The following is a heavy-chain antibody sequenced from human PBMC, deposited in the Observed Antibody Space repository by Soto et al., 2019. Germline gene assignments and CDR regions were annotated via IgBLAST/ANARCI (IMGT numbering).Heavy chain of an antibody. CDR3: ARDFLSYDSSGYVLDAFDI. J-gene: IGHJ3*02. CDR2: ISAYNGNT. V-gene: IGHV1-18*01. Sequence: GASGKVSWKASGYTFTRYGICWGRPAPGQRLEWMGWISAYNGNTNYAQKLQGRVTMTTDTSTSTAYMELRSLRSDDTAVYYCARDFLSYDSSGYVLDAFDIWGQGTMVTVSS. D-gene: IGHD3-22*01. CDR1: GYTFTRYG.